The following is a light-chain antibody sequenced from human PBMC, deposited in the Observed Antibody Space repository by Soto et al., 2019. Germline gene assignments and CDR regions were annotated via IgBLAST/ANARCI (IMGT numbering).Light chain of an antibody. J-gene: IGKJ2*01. CDR2: GAS. CDR1: QSVSSSY. CDR3: QQYPGYT. V-gene: IGKV3-20*01. Sequence: EIVLTQSPGTLSLSPGGRATLSCRASQSVSSSYLAWYQQKPGQAPRLLIYGASSRATGIPDRFSGSGSGTDFTLTISRLEPEDFAVYYCQQYPGYTFGQGTKLEIK.